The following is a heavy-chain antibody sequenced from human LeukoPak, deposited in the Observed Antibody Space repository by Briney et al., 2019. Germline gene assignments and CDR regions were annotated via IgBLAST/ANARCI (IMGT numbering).Heavy chain of an antibody. V-gene: IGHV1-18*01. J-gene: IGHJ3*02. D-gene: IGHD3-10*01. CDR3: ARVRFEQYYYGSGSYYNGAFDI. CDR1: GYTFTSYG. CDR2: ISAYNGNT. Sequence: PWASVKVSCKASGYTFTSYGISWVRQAPGQGLEWMGWISAYNGNTNYAQKLQGRVTMTTDTSTSTAYMELRSLRSDDTAVYYCARVRFEQYYYGSGSYYNGAFDIWGQGTMVTVSS.